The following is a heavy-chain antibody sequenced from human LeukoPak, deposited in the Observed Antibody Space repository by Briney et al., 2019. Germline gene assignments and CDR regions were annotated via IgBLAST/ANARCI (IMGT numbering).Heavy chain of an antibody. J-gene: IGHJ4*02. CDR1: GFTFSSYA. V-gene: IGHV3-23*01. D-gene: IGHD5-18*01. CDR3: AKDSGWIQFID. Sequence: GGSLRLSCAASGFTFSSYAMSWVRQAPGKGLEWVSGVIPSGGTTYYADSVKGRFTISRDNSKNTMYLQMNSLRAEDTGVYYCAKDSGWIQFIDWGQGTLVTVSS. CDR2: VIPSGGTT.